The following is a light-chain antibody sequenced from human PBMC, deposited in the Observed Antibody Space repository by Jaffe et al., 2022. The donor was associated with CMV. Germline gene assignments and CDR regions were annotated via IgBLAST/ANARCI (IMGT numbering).Light chain of an antibody. V-gene: IGKV3-11*01. CDR2: DTS. CDR1: QSVNGY. CDR3: QQRSNWPLT. Sequence: EIVLTQSPVTLSLSPGERAILSCRASQSVNGYLVWYQQKPGQAPRLLIYDTSTRATGIPARFSGSGSGTDFTLTISSLEPEDFAVYYCQQRSNWPLTFGGGTKVEIK. J-gene: IGKJ4*01.